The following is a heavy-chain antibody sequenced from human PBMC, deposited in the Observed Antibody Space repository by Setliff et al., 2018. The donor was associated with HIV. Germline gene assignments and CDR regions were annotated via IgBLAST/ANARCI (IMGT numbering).Heavy chain of an antibody. Sequence: SETLSLTCSVSGVSISGHYWTCVRQPPGKGLEWIGYIYTSGTTEYNPSLESRVTISLDTAKDQVSLKLRSVTAADTALYYCARLIHSGLLYLDYWGLGMLVTVSS. CDR3: ARLIHSGLLYLDY. CDR1: GVSISGHY. CDR2: IYTSGTT. J-gene: IGHJ4*02. V-gene: IGHV4-4*09. D-gene: IGHD2-8*02.